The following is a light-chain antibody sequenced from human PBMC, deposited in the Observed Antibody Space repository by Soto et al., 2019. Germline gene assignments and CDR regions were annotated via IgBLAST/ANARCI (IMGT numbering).Light chain of an antibody. CDR2: GAS. CDR1: QSGGSN. V-gene: IGKV3D-15*01. Sequence: DIVMTQYTATLSLSPGERVTLSFMSRQSGGSNLAWYQQKPGQAPRLIIYGASTRATGIPARFSGSGSGTDFTLNIFSLQTEDSAVYYCQQRGEWPPGATSGQGTRLEIK. CDR3: QQRGEWPPGAT. J-gene: IGKJ5*01.